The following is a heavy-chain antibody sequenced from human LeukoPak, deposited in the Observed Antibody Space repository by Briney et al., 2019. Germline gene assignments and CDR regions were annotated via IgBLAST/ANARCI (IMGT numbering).Heavy chain of an antibody. CDR2: MNPNSGNT. Sequence: GASVKVSCKASGYTFTSYDINWVRQATGQGLEWMGWMNPNSGNTGYAQKFQGRVTMTRNTSISTAYMELSSLRSEDTAVYYCVLFKIWFGELSPYWGQGTLVTVSS. CDR1: GYTFTSYD. J-gene: IGHJ4*02. CDR3: VLFKIWFGELSPY. D-gene: IGHD3-10*01. V-gene: IGHV1-8*01.